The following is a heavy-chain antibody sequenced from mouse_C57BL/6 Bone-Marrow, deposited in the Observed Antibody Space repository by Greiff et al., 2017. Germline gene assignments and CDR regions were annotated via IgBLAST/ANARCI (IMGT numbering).Heavy chain of an antibody. Sequence: VQLQESGAELVMPGASVKLSCKASGYTFTSYWMHWVKQRPGQGLEWIGEIDPSDSYTNYNQKFKGKSTLTVDKSSSTAYMQLSSLTSEDSAVYYGAREASVYNSGYWYFDVWGTGTTVTVSS. J-gene: IGHJ1*03. CDR3: AREASVYNSGYWYFDV. V-gene: IGHV1-69*01. CDR2: IDPSDSYT. CDR1: GYTFTSYW. D-gene: IGHD3-2*02.